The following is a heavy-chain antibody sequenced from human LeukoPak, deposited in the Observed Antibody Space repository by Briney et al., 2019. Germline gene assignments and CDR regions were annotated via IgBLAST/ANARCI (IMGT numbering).Heavy chain of an antibody. CDR2: IKQDGSEK. Sequence: GGSLRLPCAASGFTFSGYWMSWVRQAPGKGLEWVANIKQDGSEKYYVDSVKGRFTVSRDNAKSSLYLQMNSLRAEDTAVYYCASDHRGVFDYWGQGTLVTVSS. CDR1: GFTFSGYW. J-gene: IGHJ4*02. CDR3: ASDHRGVFDY. V-gene: IGHV3-7*01.